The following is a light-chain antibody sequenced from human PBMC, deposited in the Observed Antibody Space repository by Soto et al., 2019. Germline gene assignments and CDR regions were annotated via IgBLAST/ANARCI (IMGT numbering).Light chain of an antibody. CDR3: SSCAGSNIYVV. Sequence: QSVLTQPPSASGSPGQSVTISCTGTGSDVGGYNYVSWYQHHPGKAPKLMLYEVSTRPSGVPDRFSGSKSGNTASLTVSGLQAEDEADYYCSSCAGSNIYVVFGGGTKLTVL. CDR2: EVS. J-gene: IGLJ2*01. V-gene: IGLV2-8*01. CDR1: GSDVGGYNY.